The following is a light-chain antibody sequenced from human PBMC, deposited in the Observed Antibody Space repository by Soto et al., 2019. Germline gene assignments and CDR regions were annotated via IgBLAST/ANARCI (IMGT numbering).Light chain of an antibody. CDR3: SSYTISSTYVI. V-gene: IGLV2-14*03. Sequence: QSALTQPASVSGSPGQSITISCTGTSSDVGGFNYVSWYQHHPGKAPKLLIYDVSDRPSGVSNRFSGSKSGNTASLTISGLQAEDGADYYCSSYTISSTYVIFGGGTQLTVL. J-gene: IGLJ2*01. CDR1: SSDVGGFNY. CDR2: DVS.